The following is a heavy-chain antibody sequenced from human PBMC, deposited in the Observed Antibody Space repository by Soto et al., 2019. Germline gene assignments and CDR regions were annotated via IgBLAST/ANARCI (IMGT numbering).Heavy chain of an antibody. Sequence: GGSLRLSCAASGFTFSSYDMHWVRQATGKGLEWVSAIGTAGDTYYPGSVKGRFTISRENAKNSLYFQMNSLRAGDTAVYYCARGFVYCSGGSCYPNDAFDIWGQGTMVTVSS. CDR2: IGTAGDT. CDR1: GFTFSSYD. D-gene: IGHD2-15*01. J-gene: IGHJ3*02. V-gene: IGHV3-13*01. CDR3: ARGFVYCSGGSCYPNDAFDI.